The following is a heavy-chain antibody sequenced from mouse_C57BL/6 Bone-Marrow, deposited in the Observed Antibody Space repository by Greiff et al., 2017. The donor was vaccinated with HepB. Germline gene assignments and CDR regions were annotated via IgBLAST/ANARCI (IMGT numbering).Heavy chain of an antibody. Sequence: VKLVESGGGLVKPGGSLKLSCAASGFTFSSYAMSWVRQTPEKRLEWVATISDGGSYTYYPDNVKGRFTISRDNAKNNLYLQMSHLKSEDTAMYYCARRGTGMNFDYWGQGTTLTVSS. V-gene: IGHV5-4*03. CDR2: ISDGGSYT. CDR3: ARRGTGMNFDY. J-gene: IGHJ2*01. CDR1: GFTFSSYA. D-gene: IGHD4-1*01.